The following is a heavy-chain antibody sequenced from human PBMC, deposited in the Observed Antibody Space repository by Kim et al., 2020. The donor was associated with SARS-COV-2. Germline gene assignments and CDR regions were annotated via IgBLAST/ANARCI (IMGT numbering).Heavy chain of an antibody. D-gene: IGHD6-6*01. Sequence: SETLSLTCTVSGGSISSYYWSWIRQPAGKGLEWIGRIYTSGSTNYNPSLKSRVTMSVDTSKNQFSLKLSSVTAADTAVYYCARDEYSSSWGGQGTFDPWGQGXXVTVSS. J-gene: IGHJ5*02. V-gene: IGHV4-4*07. CDR2: IYTSGST. CDR1: GGSISSYY. CDR3: ARDEYSSSWGGQGTFDP.